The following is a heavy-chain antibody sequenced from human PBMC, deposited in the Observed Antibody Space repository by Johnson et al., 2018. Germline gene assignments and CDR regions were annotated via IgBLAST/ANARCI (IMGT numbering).Heavy chain of an antibody. CDR3: TRESRDGSSTDY. J-gene: IGHJ4*02. V-gene: IGHV3-49*03. CDR1: GFIFGDYA. CDR2: IRSNEYGGTT. Sequence: VQLVQSGGGLVQPGRSLRLSCTASGFIFGDYALSWFRQAPGKGLEWIGFIRSNEYGGTTEYAASVKGRFTILRDDSKTIAYLQMNSLNIEDTAVYYCTRESRDGSSTDYWGQGPLVTVSS. D-gene: IGHD2-2*01.